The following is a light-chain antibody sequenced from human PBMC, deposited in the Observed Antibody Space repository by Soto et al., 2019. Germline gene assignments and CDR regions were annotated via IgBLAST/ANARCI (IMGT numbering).Light chain of an antibody. CDR3: SSYTRSSTLNYV. J-gene: IGLJ1*01. Sequence: QSALTQPASVSGSPGQSITTSCTGTSSDVGGYNYVSWYQQHPGKAPKLMIYEVSNRPSGVSNRFSGSKSGNTASLTISGLQAEDEADYYCSSYTRSSTLNYVFGTGTKVTVL. V-gene: IGLV2-14*01. CDR1: SSDVGGYNY. CDR2: EVS.